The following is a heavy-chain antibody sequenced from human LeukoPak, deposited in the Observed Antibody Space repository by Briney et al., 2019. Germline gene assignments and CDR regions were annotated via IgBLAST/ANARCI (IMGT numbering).Heavy chain of an antibody. V-gene: IGHV3-74*01. CDR3: ARGVGYSSGWSEDD. CDR1: GFTFSSYW. D-gene: IGHD6-19*01. Sequence: GGSLRLSRAASGFTFSSYWMHWVRQAPGKGLVWVSRINSDGSSTSYADSVKGRFTISRDNAKNTLYLQMNSLRAEDTAVYYCARGVGYSSGWSEDDWGQGTLVTVSS. J-gene: IGHJ4*02. CDR2: INSDGSST.